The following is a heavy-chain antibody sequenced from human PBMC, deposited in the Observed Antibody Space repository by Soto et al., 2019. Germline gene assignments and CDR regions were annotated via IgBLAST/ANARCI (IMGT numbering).Heavy chain of an antibody. CDR3: ARGGAYCGGDCYPPPGY. CDR1: GGTFSSYA. V-gene: IGHV1-69*01. J-gene: IGHJ4*02. Sequence: QVQLVQSGAEVKKPGSSVKVSCKASGGTFSSYAISWVRQAPGQGLEWMGGIIPIFGTANYAQKFQGRVTITADESTSTAYMELGSLRSEDTAVYYCARGGAYCGGDCYPPPGYWGQGTLVTVSS. CDR2: IIPIFGTA. D-gene: IGHD2-21*02.